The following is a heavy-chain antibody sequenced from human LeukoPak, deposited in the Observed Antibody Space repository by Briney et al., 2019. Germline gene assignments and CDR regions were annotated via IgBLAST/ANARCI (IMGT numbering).Heavy chain of an antibody. CDR2: IYYTGIT. V-gene: IGHV4-61*01. CDR1: GGSVNSGSYY. D-gene: IGHD2-21*02. J-gene: IGHJ4*02. Sequence: PSETLSLTCAVSGGSVNSGSYYWRWIRQHPGKGLEWIVYIYYTGITNYNPSLKSRVTISVDTSKNQFSLNLNSVTAADTAVYYCATSQCGSDCYLAGDYWGQGTLVTVSS. CDR3: ATSQCGSDCYLAGDY.